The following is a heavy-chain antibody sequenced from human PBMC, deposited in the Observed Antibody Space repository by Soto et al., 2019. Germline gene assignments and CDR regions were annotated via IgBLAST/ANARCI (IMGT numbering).Heavy chain of an antibody. V-gene: IGHV4-31*03. J-gene: IGHJ4*02. CDR2: INYSGGT. CDR1: GGSTNSGGYY. CDR3: ARAKLAYSYGTFDY. Sequence: LSLTCTASGGSTNSGGYYWSWIRQQPEKGLEWIGYINYSGGTYYSPSLKSRVTISIDTSKNQFSLKLISVTAADTAVYYCARAKLAYSYGTFDYWGQGTLVTV. D-gene: IGHD5-18*01.